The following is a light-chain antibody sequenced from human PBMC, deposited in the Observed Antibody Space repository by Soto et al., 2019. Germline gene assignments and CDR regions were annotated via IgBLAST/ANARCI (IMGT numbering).Light chain of an antibody. V-gene: IGLV2-14*01. Sequence: QSALTQPASVSGSPGQSITISCTGTSSDVGGYTYVSWYQQHPGKAPKLMIYDVSNRPSGVSNRFSGSKSGNTASLTISGLQAEDEADYYCSSYPSTSTLYVFGTGTKLTVL. CDR3: SSYPSTSTLYV. J-gene: IGLJ1*01. CDR1: SSDVGGYTY. CDR2: DVS.